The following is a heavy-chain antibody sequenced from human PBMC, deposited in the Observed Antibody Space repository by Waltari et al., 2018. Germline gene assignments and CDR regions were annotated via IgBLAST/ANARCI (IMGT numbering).Heavy chain of an antibody. CDR1: GFTFSSYS. D-gene: IGHD2-21*01. V-gene: IGHV3-21*01. J-gene: IGHJ3*02. CDR3: ARAIAIALYAFDI. Sequence: EVQLVESGGGLVKPGGSLRLSCAASGFTFSSYSMNWVRQAPGKGLEWVSSISSSSYIYYADSVKGRFTISRDNAKNSLYLQMNSLRAEDTAVYYCARAIAIALYAFDIWGQGTMVTVSS. CDR2: ISSSSYI.